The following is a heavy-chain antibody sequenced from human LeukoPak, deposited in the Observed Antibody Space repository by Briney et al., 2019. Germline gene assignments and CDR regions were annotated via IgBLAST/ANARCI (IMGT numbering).Heavy chain of an antibody. D-gene: IGHD5-18*01. CDR2: IYTSGST. Sequence: SETLSLTCTVSGGSISSGSYYWSWIRQPAGKGLEWIGRIYTSGSTNYNPSLKSRVTISVDTSKNQFSLKLSSVTAADTAVYYCARINPLDGYGWDYWGQGTLVTVSS. CDR3: ARINPLDGYGWDY. CDR1: GGSISSGSYY. J-gene: IGHJ4*02. V-gene: IGHV4-61*02.